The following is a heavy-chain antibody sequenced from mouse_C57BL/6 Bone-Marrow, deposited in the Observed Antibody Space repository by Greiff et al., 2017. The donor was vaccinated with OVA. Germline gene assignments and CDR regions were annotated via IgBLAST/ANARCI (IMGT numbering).Heavy chain of an antibody. Sequence: QVQLQQPGAELVRPGSSVKLSCKASGYTFTSYWMHWVKQRPIQGLEWIGNIDPSDSETHYNQKFKDKATLTVDKSSSTAYMQISSLTSEDSAVYYSARTSGTGGYFDVSGTGTTVTVSS. D-gene: IGHD3-3*01. CDR3: ARTSGTGGYFDV. V-gene: IGHV1-52*01. J-gene: IGHJ1*03. CDR2: IDPSDSET. CDR1: GYTFTSYW.